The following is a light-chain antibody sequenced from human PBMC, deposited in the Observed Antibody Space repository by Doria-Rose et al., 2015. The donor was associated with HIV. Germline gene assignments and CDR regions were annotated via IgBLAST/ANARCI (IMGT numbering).Light chain of an antibody. V-gene: IGKV1-33*01. CDR1: LAISNY. CDR3: QQYDDRKYT. J-gene: IGKJ2*01. Sequence: DLQVTQSPSSLSASVGDSLTLTCPASLAISNYLHWYQQKPGKAPKLLIYDASNLERGVPSRFSGSGSGTDFTFTISSLQPEDIATYDCQQYDDRKYTGGQGTNLKSK. CDR2: DAS.